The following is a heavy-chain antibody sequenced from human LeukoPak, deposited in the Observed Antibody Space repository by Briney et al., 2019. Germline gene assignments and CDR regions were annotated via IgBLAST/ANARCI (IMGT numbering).Heavy chain of an antibody. CDR3: AREILPGDFWSGYIDY. D-gene: IGHD3-3*01. CDR2: INPNSGGT. CDR1: GYTFTSYD. Sequence: GASVKVSCKASGYTFTSYDINWVRQATGQGLEWMGWINPNSGGTNYAQKFQGRVTMTRDTSISTAYMELSRLRSDDTAVYYCAREILPGDFWSGYIDYCGQGTLVTVSS. J-gene: IGHJ4*02. V-gene: IGHV1-2*02.